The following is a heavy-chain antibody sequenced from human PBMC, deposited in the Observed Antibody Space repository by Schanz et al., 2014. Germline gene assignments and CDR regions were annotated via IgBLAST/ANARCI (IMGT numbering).Heavy chain of an antibody. Sequence: QVQLRESGPGLVKPSKTLSLTCTVSGGSISSYYWSWIRQPAGKGLEWIGRIFTSGSTDYNPSLKSGVTMSVNTSKTQFPLKLSSVTAADTAVYYCARDLEGFDYWGQGTLVTVSS. J-gene: IGHJ4*02. CDR1: GGSISSYY. CDR3: ARDLEGFDY. D-gene: IGHD1-1*01. CDR2: IFTSGST. V-gene: IGHV4-4*07.